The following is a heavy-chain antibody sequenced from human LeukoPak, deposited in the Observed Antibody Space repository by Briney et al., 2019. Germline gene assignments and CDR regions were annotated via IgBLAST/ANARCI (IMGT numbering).Heavy chain of an antibody. CDR1: GYTLTELS. V-gene: IGHV1-24*01. CDR3: ATGALGLGAAAGLLGY. J-gene: IGHJ4*02. CDR2: FDPEDGET. D-gene: IGHD6-13*01. Sequence: ASVKVSCKVSGYTLTELSMHWVRQAPGKGLEWMGGFDPEDGETIYAQKFQGRVTMTEDTSTDTAYMELSSLRSEDTAVYYCATGALGLGAAAGLLGYWGQGTLATVSS.